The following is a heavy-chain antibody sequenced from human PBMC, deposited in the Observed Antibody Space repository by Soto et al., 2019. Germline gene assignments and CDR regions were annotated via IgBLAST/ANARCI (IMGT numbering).Heavy chain of an antibody. CDR2: IYNNGST. CDR1: GGSISSGGYS. J-gene: IGHJ5*02. D-gene: IGHD1-1*01. Sequence: PSETLSLTCAVSGGSISSGGYSWNWIRQPPGKSLEWIGYIYNNGSTLYKTSLKSRVTKSVDNSKNQFSLMLTSVTAADTAVYYCARDQLEGNWFDPWGQG. CDR3: ARDQLEGNWFDP. V-gene: IGHV4-30-2*01.